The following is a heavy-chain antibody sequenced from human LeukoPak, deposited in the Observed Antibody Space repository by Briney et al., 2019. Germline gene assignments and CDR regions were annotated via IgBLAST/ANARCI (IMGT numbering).Heavy chain of an antibody. CDR3: VRIAVAGDWFDP. CDR2: ISSSGSYI. V-gene: IGHV3-21*01. Sequence: PGGSLRLSCAASGFTFSSYSMNWVRQAPGKGLEWVSSISSSGSYIYHADSVRGRFTIFRDNAKNSLYLQMNSLRAEDTAVYYCVRIAVAGDWFDPWGQGTLVTVSS. D-gene: IGHD6-19*01. CDR1: GFTFSSYS. J-gene: IGHJ5*02.